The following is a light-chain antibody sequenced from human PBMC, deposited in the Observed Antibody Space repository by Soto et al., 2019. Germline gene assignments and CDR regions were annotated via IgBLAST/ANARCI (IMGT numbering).Light chain of an antibody. Sequence: IQVTQSPSSLSASVGERANVTCRASQGIGRILAWYQQRPGKAPKLLIYGGSTVPSGVPSRFSGTGSGIDFTLTISSLQPEDFATYYCQQVHSYPRTFGQGTRLEIK. V-gene: IGKV1-9*01. CDR3: QQVHSYPRT. CDR2: GGS. J-gene: IGKJ5*01. CDR1: QGIGRI.